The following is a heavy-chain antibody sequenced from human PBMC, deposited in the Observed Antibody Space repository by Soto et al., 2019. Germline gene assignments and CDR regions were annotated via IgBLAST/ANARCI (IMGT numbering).Heavy chain of an antibody. D-gene: IGHD3-22*01. CDR2: VGPSGAST. V-gene: IGHV3-23*01. Sequence: LRLSCAAPGIRFAQYAMSWVRLAPGKGLEWVSVVGPSGASTFYADSVRGRFTISTDNSENTLYLQMNSLRAADTALYFCASCYYYDSTGYYRTFDYWGPGTLVTVSS. CDR3: ASCYYYDSTGYYRTFDY. CDR1: GIRFAQYA. J-gene: IGHJ4*02.